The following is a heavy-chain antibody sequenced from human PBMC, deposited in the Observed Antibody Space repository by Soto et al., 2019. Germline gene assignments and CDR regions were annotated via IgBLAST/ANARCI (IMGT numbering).Heavy chain of an antibody. CDR2: VFHSGIT. D-gene: IGHD3-10*01. Sequence: VQLRESGPGQVKTSGTLSLTCAVSGGSMKTTNWWSWVRQPPAKGLEWIGEVFHSGITRYNPSLRIRATVSVDTSKNHFSLTLASVTAADTAGYYCTKGEAGSPFRYWGQGALVTVSS. V-gene: IGHV4-4*02. CDR1: GGSMKTTNW. CDR3: TKGEAGSPFRY. J-gene: IGHJ4*02.